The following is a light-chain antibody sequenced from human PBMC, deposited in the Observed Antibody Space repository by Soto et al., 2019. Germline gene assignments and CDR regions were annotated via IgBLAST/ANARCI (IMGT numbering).Light chain of an antibody. CDR1: QSVSSNY. J-gene: IGKJ3*01. V-gene: IGKV3-20*01. Sequence: EIVVTQSPGTLSLSPGERATLSCRASQSVSSNYLAWYQQKPGQAPRLLIYGASSRASDIPDRFSGSGSGTDYTLIISRLEPEDFAMYYCQQYGSTPSTFGPGTKVDVK. CDR3: QQYGSTPST. CDR2: GAS.